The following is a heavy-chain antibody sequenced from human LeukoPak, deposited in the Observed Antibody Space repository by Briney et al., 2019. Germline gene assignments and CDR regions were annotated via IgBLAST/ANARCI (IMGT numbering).Heavy chain of an antibody. J-gene: IGHJ4*02. CDR2: FKTDGTT. D-gene: IGHD3-16*01. CDR3: AKAPKWGSHKGYFDY. CDR1: GFTFSDSA. V-gene: IGHV3-23*01. Sequence: GGSLRLSCAVSGFTFSDSAMSWVRQAPGRGLEWVSGFKTDGTTYYADSVKGRFAISRDNSKNTLYLQMNSLRAEDTATYYRAKAPKWGSHKGYFDYWGQGTLVTVSS.